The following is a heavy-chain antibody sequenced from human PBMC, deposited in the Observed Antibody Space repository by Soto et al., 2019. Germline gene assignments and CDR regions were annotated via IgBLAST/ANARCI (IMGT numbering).Heavy chain of an antibody. Sequence: SETLSLTCTVSGDSITSNSYFWAWIRQPPGKGLEWIGSIYYSGSTYHNPSLKSRVTISVDRSNNQFSLKLTSVTAADTAVYYCARLGAYYQSLDPWGPGTLVTVSS. V-gene: IGHV4-39*01. D-gene: IGHD3-22*01. CDR1: GDSITSNSYF. CDR3: ARLGAYYQSLDP. CDR2: IYYSGST. J-gene: IGHJ5*02.